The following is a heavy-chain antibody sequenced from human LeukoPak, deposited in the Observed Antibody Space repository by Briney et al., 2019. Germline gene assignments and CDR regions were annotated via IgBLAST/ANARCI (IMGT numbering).Heavy chain of an antibody. V-gene: IGHV3-15*04. CDR1: LFTFCNAW. CDR3: TTGPDTAMVIFDY. D-gene: IGHD5-18*01. J-gene: IGHJ4*02. CDR2: IESKTDGGTT. Sequence: GGTLRLSCAASLFTFCNAWMIWGRQAPGPGLESVGRIESKTDGGTTDYAAPLKGRFTITRDDSNNTLYLQMNNLKTEDTAVYYCTTGPDTAMVIFDYWGQGTLVTVSS.